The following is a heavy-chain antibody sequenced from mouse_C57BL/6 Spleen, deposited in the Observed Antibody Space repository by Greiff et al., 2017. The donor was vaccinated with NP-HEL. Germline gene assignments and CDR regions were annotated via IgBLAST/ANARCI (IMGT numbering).Heavy chain of an antibody. CDR2: IYPGSGST. J-gene: IGHJ1*03. V-gene: IGHV1-55*01. Sequence: VQLQQPGAELVKPGASVKMSCKASGYTFTSYWITWVKQRPGQGLEWIGDIYPGSGSTNYNEKFKSKATLTVDTSSSTAYMQLSSLTSEDSAVYYGARVDDGSSEGYFDVWGTGTTVTVAS. CDR3: ARVDDGSSEGYFDV. D-gene: IGHD1-1*01. CDR1: GYTFTSYW.